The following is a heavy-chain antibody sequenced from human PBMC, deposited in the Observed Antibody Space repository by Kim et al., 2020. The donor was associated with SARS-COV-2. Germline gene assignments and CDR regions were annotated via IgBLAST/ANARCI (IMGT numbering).Heavy chain of an antibody. Sequence: GGSLRLSCAGSGFTFSNYAMSWVCQAPVKGLEWVSLICAPGDPTHYADSVKGRFTISRDNSRNKLYLLMNSLRVEDTAVYYCSKEETSSSPFHYWGQRILVTVSA. CDR3: SKEETSSSPFHY. CDR1: GFTFSNYA. V-gene: IGHV3-23*01. J-gene: IGHJ4*02. CDR2: ICAPGDPT. D-gene: IGHD6-6*01.